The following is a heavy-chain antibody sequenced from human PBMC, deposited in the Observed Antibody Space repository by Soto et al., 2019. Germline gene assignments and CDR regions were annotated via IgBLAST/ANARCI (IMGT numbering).Heavy chain of an antibody. CDR3: ARQAYVASQWFDP. D-gene: IGHD3-16*01. Sequence: QVQLVQSGAVEEKPGASVKVSCKASGYTFGNYGISWVRQAPGQGLEWMGWINIYNGNTNYAQKFQGRVTMTTDTSTSTAYMELRSLRSDDTAVYYCARQAYVASQWFDPRGQGTLVIVSS. J-gene: IGHJ5*02. CDR1: GYTFGNYG. V-gene: IGHV1-18*01. CDR2: INIYNGNT.